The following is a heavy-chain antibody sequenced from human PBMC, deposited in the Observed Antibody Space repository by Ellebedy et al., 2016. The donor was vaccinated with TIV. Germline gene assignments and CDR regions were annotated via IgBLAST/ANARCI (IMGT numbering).Heavy chain of an antibody. J-gene: IGHJ5*02. V-gene: IGHV4-59*08. CDR1: GGSISSYY. CDR3: ARLSRTYYDYVWGSYRYLSWFDP. D-gene: IGHD3-16*02. Sequence: MPSETLSLTCTVSGGSISSYYWSWIRQPPGKGLEWIGYIYYSGSTNYNPSLKSRVTISVDTSKNQFSLKLSSVTAADTAVYYCARLSRTYYDYVWGSYRYLSWFDPWGQGTLVTVSS. CDR2: IYYSGST.